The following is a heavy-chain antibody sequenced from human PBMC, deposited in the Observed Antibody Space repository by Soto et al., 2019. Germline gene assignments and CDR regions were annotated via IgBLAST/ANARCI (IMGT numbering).Heavy chain of an antibody. CDR3: AKARGGYSYGVDNWFDP. D-gene: IGHD5-18*01. CDR1: GFTFSSYA. V-gene: IGHV3-23*01. Sequence: GGSLRLSCAASGFTFSSYAMSWVRQAPGKGLEWVSIISNSGGNSYYSDPVKGRFTVSRDNSKNTLFLKMNNLRAGDTDVYYCAKARGGYSYGVDNWFDPWGQGRLVTVSS. CDR2: ISNSGGNS. J-gene: IGHJ5*02.